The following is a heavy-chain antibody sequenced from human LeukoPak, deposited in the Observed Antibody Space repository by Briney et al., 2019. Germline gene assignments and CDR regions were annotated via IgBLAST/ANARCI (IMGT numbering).Heavy chain of an antibody. V-gene: IGHV4-34*01. Sequence: SETLSLTCAVYGGSFSDYYWTWIRQPPGKGLEWIGEINHSGSTNYNPSLKSRVTISVDTSKNQFSLKLNSVTVADAAVYYCARGQEDWDLIQRAVNFDYWGQGNLVTVSS. CDR2: INHSGST. CDR3: ARGQEDWDLIQRAVNFDY. D-gene: IGHD1-26*01. CDR1: GGSFSDYY. J-gene: IGHJ4*02.